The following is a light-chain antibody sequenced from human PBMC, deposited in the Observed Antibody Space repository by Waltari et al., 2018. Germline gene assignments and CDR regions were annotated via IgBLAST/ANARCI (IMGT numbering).Light chain of an antibody. CDR3: QHYLRLPVT. CDR2: GAS. V-gene: IGKV3-20*01. J-gene: IGKJ1*01. CDR1: QRVSRA. Sequence: EIVLTQSPGTLSLSLGERAPVSCRPSQRVSRALAWYQQKPGQAPRLLIYGASTRATGIPDRFSGSGSGTDFSLTISRLEPDDFAVYYCQHYLRLPVTFGQGTTVEI.